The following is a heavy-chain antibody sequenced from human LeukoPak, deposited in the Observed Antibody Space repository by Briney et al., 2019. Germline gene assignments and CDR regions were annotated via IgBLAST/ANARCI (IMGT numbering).Heavy chain of an antibody. D-gene: IGHD3-3*01. V-gene: IGHV4-30-4*08. CDR3: ARDRITIETRAFDT. CDR2: IYYSGST. Sequence: SETLSLTCTVSGGSISSGDYYWSWIRQPPGKGLEWIGYIYYSGSTYYNPSLKSRVTISVDTSNNQFSLKLSSVTAADTAVYYCARDRITIETRAFDTWGQGTMVTVSS. CDR1: GGSISSGDYY. J-gene: IGHJ3*02.